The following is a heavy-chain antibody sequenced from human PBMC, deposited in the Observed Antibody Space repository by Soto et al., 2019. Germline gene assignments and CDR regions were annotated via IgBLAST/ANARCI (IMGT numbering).Heavy chain of an antibody. J-gene: IGHJ4*02. CDR1: GYTFTSDG. CDR3: ARASIYGTYYSFDH. D-gene: IGHD1-26*01. V-gene: IGHV1-18*04. Sequence: QVQLVQSGPEVKKPGASVKVSCKASGYTFTSDGITWVLQAPGQGLEWMGWLTVNSGNTHYAQKLQGRVTMTTNTSPTTAYMDLWSLRSDGTAVYYCARASIYGTYYSFDHWGQGTPVTVSS. CDR2: LTVNSGNT.